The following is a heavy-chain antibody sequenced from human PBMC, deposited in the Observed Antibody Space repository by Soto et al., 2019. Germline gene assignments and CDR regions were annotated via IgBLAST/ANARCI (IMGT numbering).Heavy chain of an antibody. Sequence: QVQLVQSGAEVKKPGSSVKVSCKASGGTFSSYAISWVRQAPGQGLEWMGGIIPMFGTADYAQKFQGRVTXXAXXSTSTAYMELSSLRSEDTAVYYCASHYYDSSGYNYYCGMDVWGQGTTVTVSS. D-gene: IGHD3-22*01. V-gene: IGHV1-69*12. CDR3: ASHYYDSSGYNYYCGMDV. CDR2: IIPMFGTA. CDR1: GGTFSSYA. J-gene: IGHJ6*02.